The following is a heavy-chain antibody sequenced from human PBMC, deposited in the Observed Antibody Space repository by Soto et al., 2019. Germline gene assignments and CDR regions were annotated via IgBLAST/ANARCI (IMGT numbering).Heavy chain of an antibody. Sequence: EVQLLESGGGLVQPGGSLGLSCVASGFTFSIYAMSWARQVPGKGPEWVSVINGRGSPTFYADSVKGRFTISRDNSKNTLYLQMNSLRAEDTAIYYCAKHIEGAGNWYFDLWGRGTLVAVSS. J-gene: IGHJ2*01. CDR3: AKHIEGAGNWYFDL. V-gene: IGHV3-23*01. D-gene: IGHD2-21*01. CDR2: INGRGSPT. CDR1: GFTFSIYA.